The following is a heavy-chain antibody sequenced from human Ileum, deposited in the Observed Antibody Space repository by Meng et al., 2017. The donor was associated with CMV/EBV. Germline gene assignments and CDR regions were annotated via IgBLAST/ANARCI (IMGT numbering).Heavy chain of an antibody. Sequence: GGSLRLSCAASGFTFGSHAMSWVRQAPGKGLEWVSTITNSAHSTYYADSVKGRFTISRDNSKNTLYVQMNSLRAADTAVYYCAKDLTYCSGDCFFTPGGYFDNWGQGTLVTVSS. J-gene: IGHJ4*02. D-gene: IGHD2-21*01. CDR2: ITNSAHST. V-gene: IGHV3-23*01. CDR3: AKDLTYCSGDCFFTPGGYFDN. CDR1: GFTFGSHA.